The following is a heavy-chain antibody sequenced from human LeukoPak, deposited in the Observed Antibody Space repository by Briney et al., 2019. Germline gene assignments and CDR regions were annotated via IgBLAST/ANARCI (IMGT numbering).Heavy chain of an antibody. CDR2: ISASGIST. J-gene: IGHJ4*02. D-gene: IGHD3-9*01. CDR1: GFTFDSYA. Sequence: GGSLRLSCAAPGFTFDSYAMSWVRQAPGKGLEWVSSISASGISTYYSDSVKGRFTISRDNSKNTLYLQMNSLRAEDTAVYYCAKGDNDILTGYYNSFDYWGQGTLVTVSS. V-gene: IGHV3-23*01. CDR3: AKGDNDILTGYYNSFDY.